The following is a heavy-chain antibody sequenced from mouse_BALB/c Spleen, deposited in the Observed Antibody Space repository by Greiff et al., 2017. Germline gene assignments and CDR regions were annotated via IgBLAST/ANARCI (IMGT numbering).Heavy chain of an antibody. V-gene: IGHV5-17*02. CDR1: GFTFSSFG. Sequence: EVMLVESGGGLVQPGGSRKLSCAASGFTFSSFGMHWVRQAPEKGLEWVAYISSGSSTIYYADTVKGRFTISRDNPKNTLFLQMTSLGSEDTAMYYCARGGTETYFDYWGQGTTLTVSS. D-gene: IGHD4-1*01. CDR2: ISSGSSTI. CDR3: ARGGTETYFDY. J-gene: IGHJ2*01.